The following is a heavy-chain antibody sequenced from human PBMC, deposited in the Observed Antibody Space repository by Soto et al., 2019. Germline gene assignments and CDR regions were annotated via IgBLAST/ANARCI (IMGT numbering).Heavy chain of an antibody. D-gene: IGHD1-20*01. J-gene: IGHJ6*02. CDR2: IERDDDDK. CDR1: GFSLTSPGMC. CDR3: ARSIRGPRRFNGMDV. V-gene: IGHV2-70*13. Sequence: SGPTLVNPTETLTLTCSFSGFSLTSPGMCVSWIRQPPGKALEWLALIERDDDDKYYSTSLKTRLTISKDTRKNQVVLTMANMDPADTGTYYCARSIRGPRRFNGMDVWGQGTTVTVSS.